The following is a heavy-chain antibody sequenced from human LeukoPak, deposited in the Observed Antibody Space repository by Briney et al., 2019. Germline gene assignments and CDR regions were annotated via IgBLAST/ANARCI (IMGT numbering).Heavy chain of an antibody. CDR3: AKAGNYAPLDY. J-gene: IGHJ4*02. D-gene: IGHD1-7*01. V-gene: IGHV3-23*01. Sequence: PGGSLRLSCAASGFTFSSSAMTWVRQAPGKGLEWVSAISTSGSDTIYTDSVKDRFTISRDNSKNTLYLQMNSLRAEDTAVYYCAKAGNYAPLDYWGQGTLVTVSS. CDR1: GFTFSSSA. CDR2: ISTSGSDT.